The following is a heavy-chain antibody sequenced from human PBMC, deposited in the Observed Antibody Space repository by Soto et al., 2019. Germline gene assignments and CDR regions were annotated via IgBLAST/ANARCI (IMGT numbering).Heavy chain of an antibody. Sequence: EVQLVESGGGLIQPGGSLRLSCAVSGFTVSNNYMSWVRQAPGKGLEGVSVIYSGGYTAYGDSVKGRFTISRDNSKNPLFLQRKGRGADDAAVFYGATQPGGGGYWGQGTLVTVSS. D-gene: IGHD3-10*01. CDR3: ATQPGGGGY. J-gene: IGHJ4*02. CDR2: IYSGGYT. V-gene: IGHV3-53*01. CDR1: GFTVSNNY.